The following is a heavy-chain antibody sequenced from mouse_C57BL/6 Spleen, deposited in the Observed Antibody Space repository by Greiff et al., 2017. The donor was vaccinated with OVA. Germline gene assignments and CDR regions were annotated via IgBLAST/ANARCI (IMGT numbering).Heavy chain of an antibody. CDR3: ARNDGYPGAY. V-gene: IGHV1-81*01. CDR1: GYTFTSYG. D-gene: IGHD2-3*01. Sequence: VQLQQSGAELARPGASVKLSCKASGYTFTSYGISWVKQRTGQGLEWIGEIYPRSGNTYYNEKFKGKATLTADKSSSTAYMELRSLTSEDSAVYFCARNDGYPGAYWGQGTLVTVSA. CDR2: IYPRSGNT. J-gene: IGHJ3*01.